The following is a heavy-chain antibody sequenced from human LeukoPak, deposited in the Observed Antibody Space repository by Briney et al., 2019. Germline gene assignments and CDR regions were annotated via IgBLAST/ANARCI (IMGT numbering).Heavy chain of an antibody. V-gene: IGHV1-2*02. J-gene: IGHJ3*02. CDR2: INPNSGGT. Sequence: ASVKVSCKASGYTFTGYYMHWVRQAPGQGLEWMGWINPNSGGTNYAQKFQGRVTMTRDTSISTAYMELSRLRSDDTAVYYCARIITFGGVIVIPGAFDIWGQGTMVTVSS. CDR3: ARIITFGGVIVIPGAFDI. CDR1: GYTFTGYY. D-gene: IGHD3-16*02.